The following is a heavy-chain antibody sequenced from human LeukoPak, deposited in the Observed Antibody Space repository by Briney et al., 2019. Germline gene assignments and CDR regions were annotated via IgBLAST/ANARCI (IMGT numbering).Heavy chain of an antibody. CDR2: INPNSGGT. J-gene: IGHJ5*02. Sequence: GASVKVSCTASGYTFTGYYMHWVRQAPGQGLEWVGWINPNSGGTNYAQKFQGRVTMTRDTSISTAYMELSRLRSDDTAVYYCARERGDIVVVPAAILSPFDPWGQGTLVTVSS. V-gene: IGHV1-2*02. CDR1: GYTFTGYY. D-gene: IGHD2-2*01. CDR3: ARERGDIVVVPAAILSPFDP.